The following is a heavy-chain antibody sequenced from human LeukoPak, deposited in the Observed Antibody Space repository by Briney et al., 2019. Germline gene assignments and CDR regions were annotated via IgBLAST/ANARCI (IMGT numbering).Heavy chain of an antibody. CDR2: INSGSTQT. D-gene: IGHD3-16*01. V-gene: IGHV3-21*01. J-gene: IGHJ5*02. Sequence: GGSLRLSCAASGFTFKTYGMNWVRQAPGKGLEWVSSINSGSTQTYYADSVKGRFTIARDNAKNSLYLQMNSLRAEDTAVYYCTALGVLPPNWFAPWGRGTLVTVSS. CDR1: GFTFKTYG. CDR3: TALGVLPPNWFAP.